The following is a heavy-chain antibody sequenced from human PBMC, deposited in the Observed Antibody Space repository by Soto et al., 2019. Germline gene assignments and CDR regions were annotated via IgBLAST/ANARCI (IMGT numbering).Heavy chain of an antibody. J-gene: IGHJ5*02. Sequence: PSETLSLTCAVYGGSFSGYYWSWIRQPPGKGLEWIGEINHSGSTNYNPSLKSRVTISVDTSKNQFSLKLSSVTAADTAVYYCARDGYSSSSEDWFDPWGQGTLVTVSS. CDR1: GGSFSGYY. CDR2: INHSGST. D-gene: IGHD6-6*01. V-gene: IGHV4-34*01. CDR3: ARDGYSSSSEDWFDP.